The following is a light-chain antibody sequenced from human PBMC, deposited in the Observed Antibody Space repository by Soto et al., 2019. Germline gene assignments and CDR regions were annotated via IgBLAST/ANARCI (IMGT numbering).Light chain of an antibody. Sequence: EIVMTQSPVILSASPGERATLSCRASQSVGGNLAWYQHKPGQAPRLLVYDAATRATGIPARFSGSGSGTEFTLTINSLQSEDFGLYYCQQYNDWPSNTFGQGTKLEIK. CDR2: DAA. V-gene: IGKV3-15*01. J-gene: IGKJ2*01. CDR1: QSVGGN. CDR3: QQYNDWPSNT.